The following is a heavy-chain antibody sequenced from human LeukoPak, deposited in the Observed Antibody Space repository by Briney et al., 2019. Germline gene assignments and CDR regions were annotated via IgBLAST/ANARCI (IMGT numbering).Heavy chain of an antibody. CDR1: GGTFSSYA. V-gene: IGHV1-69*04. J-gene: IGHJ4*02. D-gene: IGHD3-22*01. CDR2: IIPILGIA. CDR3: ARDLGYYDSTSASDY. Sequence: SVKVSCKASGGTFSSYAISWVRQAPGQGLEWMGRIIPILGIANYAQKFQGRVTITADKSTSTAYMELSSLRSEDTAVYYCARDLGYYDSTSASDYWGQGTLVTVSS.